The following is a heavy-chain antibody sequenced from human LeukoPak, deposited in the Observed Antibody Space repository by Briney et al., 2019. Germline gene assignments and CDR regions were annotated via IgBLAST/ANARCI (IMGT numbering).Heavy chain of an antibody. CDR1: GYTFTSYA. V-gene: IGHV1-3*01. CDR2: INAGNGNT. CDR3: ARARQWLAYFDY. J-gene: IGHJ4*02. D-gene: IGHD6-19*01. Sequence: KPRASVKVSCKASGYTFTSYAMHWVRQAPGQRLEWMGWINAGNGNTKYSQKFQGRVTITRDTSASTAYMELSSLRSEDTAVYYCARARQWLAYFDYWGQGTLVTVSS.